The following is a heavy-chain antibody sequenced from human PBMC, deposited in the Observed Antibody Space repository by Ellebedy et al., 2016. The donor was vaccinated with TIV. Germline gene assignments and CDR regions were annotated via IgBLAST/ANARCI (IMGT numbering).Heavy chain of an antibody. V-gene: IGHV3-23*01. CDR1: GFTFSSYA. CDR2: ISGSGGST. CDR3: AKDASSSWFLGWFDP. D-gene: IGHD6-13*01. J-gene: IGHJ5*02. Sequence: GESLKISCAASGFTFSSYAMSWVRQAPGKGLEWVSAISGSGGSTYYADSVKGRFTISRDNSKNTLYLQMNSLRAEDTAVYYCAKDASSSWFLGWFDPWGQGTLVTVSS.